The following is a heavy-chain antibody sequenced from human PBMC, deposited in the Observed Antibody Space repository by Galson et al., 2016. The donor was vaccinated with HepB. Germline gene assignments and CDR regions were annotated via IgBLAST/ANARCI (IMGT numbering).Heavy chain of an antibody. CDR1: GGSINSGEFY. CDR2: VYYSGFP. CDR3: ASATTVTTYWYFDL. D-gene: IGHD4-17*01. J-gene: IGHJ2*01. Sequence: TLSLTCTVSGGSINSGEFYWSWIRQPPGKGLEWIGYVYYSGFPYYNPSLKSRVTISLDTSKNQFSLKLNSVTAADAAVYYCASATTVTTYWYFDLWGRGTPVTVSS. V-gene: IGHV4-30-4*01.